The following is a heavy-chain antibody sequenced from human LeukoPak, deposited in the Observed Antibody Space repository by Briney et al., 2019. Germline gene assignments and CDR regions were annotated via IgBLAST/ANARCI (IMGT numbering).Heavy chain of an antibody. V-gene: IGHV1-3*01. Sequence: GASVKVSFTTSGYTFGKYAIHWVRQAPGQRFEWMGWIDGGNGDTRLSQKFQDRVSFTRDTFATTAYMELTSLRSEDTAVYYCARDQSRDIRVDFDYWGQGTLVTVSS. CDR2: IDGGNGDT. CDR3: ARDQSRDIRVDFDY. J-gene: IGHJ4*02. CDR1: GYTFGKYA. D-gene: IGHD2-15*01.